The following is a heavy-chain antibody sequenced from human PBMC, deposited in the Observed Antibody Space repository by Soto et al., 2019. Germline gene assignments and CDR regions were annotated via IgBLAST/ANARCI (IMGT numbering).Heavy chain of an antibody. Sequence: PSETLSLTCTVSGGSIGSNYWSWIRQPQGKGLEWLSYGFYNGSTNYNPSRRSRDAISVDTSKDQVSLRLSSETVADTAVYYCAREHVPTAGPGSICFDPWGQGTLITVSS. CDR3: AREHVPTAGPGSICFDP. CDR2: GFYNGST. D-gene: IGHD6-13*01. J-gene: IGHJ5*02. CDR1: GGSIGSNY. V-gene: IGHV4-59*01.